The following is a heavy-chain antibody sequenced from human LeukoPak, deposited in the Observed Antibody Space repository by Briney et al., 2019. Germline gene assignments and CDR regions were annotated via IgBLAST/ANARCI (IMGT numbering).Heavy chain of an antibody. CDR2: INHSGST. J-gene: IGHJ5*02. V-gene: IGHV4-34*01. CDR1: GGSFSGYY. CDR3: ARAPLRYDFWSGYYANWFDP. D-gene: IGHD3-3*01. Sequence: SETLSLTCAVYGGSFSGYYWSWIRQPPGKGLEWIGEINHSGSTNYNPSLKSRVTISVDTSKNQFSLKLSSVTAADTAVYYCARAPLRYDFWSGYYANWFDPWGQGTLVTVSS.